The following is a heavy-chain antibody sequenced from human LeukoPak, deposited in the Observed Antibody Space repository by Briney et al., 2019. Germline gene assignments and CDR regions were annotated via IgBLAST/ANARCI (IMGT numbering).Heavy chain of an antibody. J-gene: IGHJ4*02. CDR3: ARDRVSRWFGELWY. V-gene: IGHV3-21*01. D-gene: IGHD3-10*01. Sequence: GGSLRLSCAASGFTFSDYWMTWVRQAPGKGLEWVSSISSSSSYIYYADSVKGRSTISRDNAKNSLYLQMNSLRAEDTAVYYCARDRVSRWFGELWYWGQGTLVTVSS. CDR2: ISSSSSYI. CDR1: GFTFSDYW.